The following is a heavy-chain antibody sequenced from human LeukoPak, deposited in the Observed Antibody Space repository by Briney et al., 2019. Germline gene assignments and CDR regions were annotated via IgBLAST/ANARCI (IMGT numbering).Heavy chain of an antibody. CDR2: IIPIFGTA. Sequence: SVKVSCKASGGTFSSYAISWVRQAPGQGLEWMGGIIPIFGTANYAQKFQGRVTITADESTSTAYMELSSLRSEDTAVYYCARGYAAMVRSWLDPWGQGTLVTVSS. CDR3: ARGYAAMVRSWLDP. V-gene: IGHV1-69*01. CDR1: GGTFSSYA. D-gene: IGHD3-10*01. J-gene: IGHJ5*02.